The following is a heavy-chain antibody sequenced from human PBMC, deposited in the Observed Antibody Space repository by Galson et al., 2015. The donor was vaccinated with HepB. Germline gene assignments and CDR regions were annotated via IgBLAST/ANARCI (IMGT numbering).Heavy chain of an antibody. Sequence: SVKVSCKASGYTFTGYYMHWVRQAPGQGLEWMGWINPNSGGTNYAQKFQGRVTMTRDTSISTAYMELSRLRSDDTAMYYCARQGYGGFGSAFDFWGQGTVVTVSS. D-gene: IGHD4-23*01. CDR3: ARQGYGGFGSAFDF. V-gene: IGHV1-2*02. J-gene: IGHJ3*01. CDR1: GYTFTGYY. CDR2: INPNSGGT.